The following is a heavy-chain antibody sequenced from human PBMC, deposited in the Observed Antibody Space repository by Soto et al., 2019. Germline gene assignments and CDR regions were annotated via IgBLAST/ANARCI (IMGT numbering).Heavy chain of an antibody. CDR1: GFSFTSYW. CDR2: IYPDVSDT. CDR3: ARTVTTDLSYYYYYMDV. D-gene: IGHD4-4*01. V-gene: IGHV5-51*01. J-gene: IGHJ6*03. Sequence: GESLKISCKGSGFSFTSYWIAWVRQMPVKGLEWMGIIYPDVSDTRYSPSFQGQVTISADKSISTAYLQWSSLKASDTAMYYCARTVTTDLSYYYYYMDVWGKGTTVTVSS.